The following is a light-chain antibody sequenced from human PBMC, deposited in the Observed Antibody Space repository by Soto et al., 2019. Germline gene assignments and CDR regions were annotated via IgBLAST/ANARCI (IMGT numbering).Light chain of an antibody. CDR2: DVS. J-gene: IGLJ1*01. Sequence: QSALTQAASVSGSPGQWITISCAGTTIDVGGYNYGSWYQQHPGKAPKLMIYDVSNRPSGVSNRFSGSKSGNTASLTISGLQAEDEADYYCSSYTSSSTYVFGTGTKVTVL. CDR1: TIDVGGYNY. CDR3: SSYTSSSTYV. V-gene: IGLV2-14*03.